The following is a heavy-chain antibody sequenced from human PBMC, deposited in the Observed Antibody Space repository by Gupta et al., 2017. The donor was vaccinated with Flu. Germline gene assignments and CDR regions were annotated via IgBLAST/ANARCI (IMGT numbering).Heavy chain of an antibody. CDR2: IITALKTT. Sequence: QVQLVQSGAEVKTPGSSVKVSCKPSGGRFSDFAISWVRQVPGQGLEWMEGIITALKTTNYAPQFQDRVTIFADESTNTVYMDLSSLTSDDTAIYYCASAQRWGGNLGAFEMWGQGTMVIASS. J-gene: IGHJ3*02. CDR3: ASAQRWGGNLGAFEM. V-gene: IGHV1-69*01. D-gene: IGHD4-23*01. CDR1: GGRFSDFA.